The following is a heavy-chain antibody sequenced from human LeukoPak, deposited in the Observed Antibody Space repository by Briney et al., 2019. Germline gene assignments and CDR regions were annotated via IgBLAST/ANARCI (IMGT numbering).Heavy chain of an antibody. CDR2: IYNGGNT. V-gene: IGHV3-53*01. CDR1: GFSVSNYY. D-gene: IGHD3-22*01. Sequence: PGGSLSLSCAASGFSVSNYYMSWVRQAPGKGLEWVSVIYNGGNTYYTDSVKGRYTISRDNPKNTVFLQMGSLRGEDTAVYYCARCYYDGSGFYYYFDYWGQGTLVTVSS. CDR3: ARCYYDGSGFYYYFDY. J-gene: IGHJ4*02.